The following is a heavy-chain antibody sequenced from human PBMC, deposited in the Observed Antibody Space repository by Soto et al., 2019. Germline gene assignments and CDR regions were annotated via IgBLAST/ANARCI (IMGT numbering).Heavy chain of an antibody. CDR3: AKDLVSMITFGAVIVNVGAFDI. J-gene: IGHJ3*02. Sequence: EVQLVESGGGLVQPGRSLRLSCAASGFTFDDYAMHWVRQAPGKGLEWVSGISWNGGSIGYADSVKGRFTISRDNPKNSLHLQMNSLRAEDTALYECAKDLVSMITFGAVIVNVGAFDIWGQGTMVTVSS. CDR1: GFTFDDYA. CDR2: ISWNGGSI. D-gene: IGHD3-16*02. V-gene: IGHV3-9*01.